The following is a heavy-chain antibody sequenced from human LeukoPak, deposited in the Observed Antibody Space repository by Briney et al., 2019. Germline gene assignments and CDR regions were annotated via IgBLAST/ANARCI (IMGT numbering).Heavy chain of an antibody. Sequence: AASVKVSCKASGYTFIDYYMHWVRQAPGQGLEWMGWINPNSGGTNYAQKFQGRVTMTRDTSISTAYMELSRLRSDDTAVYYCARSVDYYYYGMDVWGQGTTVTVSS. V-gene: IGHV1-2*02. CDR2: INPNSGGT. J-gene: IGHJ6*02. CDR3: ARSVDYYYYGMDV. CDR1: GYTFIDYY.